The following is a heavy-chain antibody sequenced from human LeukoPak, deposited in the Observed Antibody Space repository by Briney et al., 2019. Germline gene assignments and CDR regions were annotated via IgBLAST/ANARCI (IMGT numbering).Heavy chain of an antibody. CDR2: IYYSGST. CDR1: GGSISSYY. V-gene: IGHV4-59*01. D-gene: IGHD3-10*01. Sequence: SETLSLTCTVSGGSISSYYWSWIRQPPGKGLEWIGYIYYSGSTNYNPSLKSRVTISVDTSKNQSSLKLSSVTAADTAVYYCARAVVGELFHVDYWGQGTLVTVSS. CDR3: ARAVVGELFHVDY. J-gene: IGHJ4*02.